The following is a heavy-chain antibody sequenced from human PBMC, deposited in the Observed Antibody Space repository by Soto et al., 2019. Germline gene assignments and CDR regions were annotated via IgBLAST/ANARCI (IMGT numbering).Heavy chain of an antibody. J-gene: IGHJ6*03. Sequence: DVQLLESGGGLVQPGGSLRLSCAASGFTFSGFAISWVRQAPGRGLDWVSAVSSSGGDTYYADSVKGRFTVSRDNSKNTLYMQMNSLRADDTAIYDCTKDWYNYYYMDVCGKGTTVTVSS. CDR1: GFTFSGFA. CDR3: TKDWYNYYYMDV. CDR2: VSSSGGDT. V-gene: IGHV3-23*01.